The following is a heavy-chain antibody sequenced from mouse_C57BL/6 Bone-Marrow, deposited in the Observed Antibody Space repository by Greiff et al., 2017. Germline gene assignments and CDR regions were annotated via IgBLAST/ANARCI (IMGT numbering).Heavy chain of an antibody. CDR1: GFNIKDDY. CDR3: TTPFTTVVATDCDY. Sequence: VQLQQSGAELVRPGASVKLSCTASGFNIKDDYMHWVKQRPEQGLEWIGWIDPENGDTEYASKFQGKATITADTSSNTAYLQLSSLTSEDTAVYYCTTPFTTVVATDCDYWGQGTTLTVSS. J-gene: IGHJ2*01. V-gene: IGHV14-4*01. CDR2: IDPENGDT. D-gene: IGHD1-1*01.